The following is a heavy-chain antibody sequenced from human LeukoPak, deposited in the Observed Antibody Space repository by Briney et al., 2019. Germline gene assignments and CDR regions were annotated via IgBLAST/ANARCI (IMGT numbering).Heavy chain of an antibody. Sequence: KPSETLSLTCTVSGGSISSSSYYWGWIRHPPGKGLEWIGSIYYSGSTYYNPSLKSRVTISVDTSKNQFSLKLSSVTAADTAVYYCARCYCSSTSCFSNWFDPWGQGTLVTVSS. D-gene: IGHD2-2*01. V-gene: IGHV4-39*01. J-gene: IGHJ5*02. CDR2: IYYSGST. CDR1: GGSISSSSYY. CDR3: ARCYCSSTSCFSNWFDP.